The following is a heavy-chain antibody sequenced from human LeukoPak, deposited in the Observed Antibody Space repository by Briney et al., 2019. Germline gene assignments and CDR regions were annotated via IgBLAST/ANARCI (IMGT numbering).Heavy chain of an antibody. V-gene: IGHV1-18*01. J-gene: IGHJ6*03. D-gene: IGHD3-10*01. CDR3: ARSGSGSYYLFYYYYYMDV. CDR2: ISTYNGNT. CDR1: GYTFISYD. Sequence: ASVKVSCKASGYTFISYDISWVRQAPGQGLEWMGWISTYNGNTNYAQKLQGRVTMTTDTSTSTAYMELRSLRSDDTAVYYCARSGSGSYYLFYYYYYMDVWGKGTTVTVSS.